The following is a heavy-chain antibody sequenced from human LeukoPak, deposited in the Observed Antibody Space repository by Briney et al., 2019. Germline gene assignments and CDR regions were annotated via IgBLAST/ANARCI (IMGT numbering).Heavy chain of an antibody. CDR3: AKRDDSGGNLVDL. D-gene: IGHD3-22*01. CDR2: IYYSGST. Sequence: PSETLSLTCTVSGVSIRSGSHYWAWIRQPPGKGLEWIGSIYYSGSTYYNPSLENRVTISIDTSKNHFSLKLSSLSAADTSVYYCAKRDDSGGNLVDLWGQGTLVTVS. V-gene: IGHV4-39*02. CDR1: GVSIRSGSHY. J-gene: IGHJ4*02.